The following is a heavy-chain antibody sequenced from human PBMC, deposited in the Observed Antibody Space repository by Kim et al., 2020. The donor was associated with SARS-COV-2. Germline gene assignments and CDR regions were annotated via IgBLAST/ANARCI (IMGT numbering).Heavy chain of an antibody. CDR3: ARHKGLLSYYYDSSGYYCFDY. Sequence: SETLSLTCTVSGGSISSSSYYWGWIRQPPGKGLEWIGSIYYSGSTYYNPSLKSRVTISVDTSKNQFSLKLSSVTAADTAVYYCARHKGLLSYYYDSSGYYCFDYWGQGTLVTVSS. D-gene: IGHD3-22*01. J-gene: IGHJ4*02. V-gene: IGHV4-39*01. CDR2: IYYSGST. CDR1: GGSISSSSYY.